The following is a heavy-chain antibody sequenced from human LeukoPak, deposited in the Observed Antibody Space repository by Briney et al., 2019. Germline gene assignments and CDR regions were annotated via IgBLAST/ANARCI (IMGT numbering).Heavy chain of an antibody. CDR1: GGSISSYY. Sequence: SETLSLTCTVSGGSISSYYWSWIRQPPGEGLEWIGYIYYSGSTNYNPSLKSRVTISVDTSKNQFSLKLSSVTAADTAAYYCARAGERSSGWYFDYWGQGTLVTVSS. CDR3: ARAGERSSGWYFDY. CDR2: IYYSGST. J-gene: IGHJ4*02. V-gene: IGHV4-59*01. D-gene: IGHD6-19*01.